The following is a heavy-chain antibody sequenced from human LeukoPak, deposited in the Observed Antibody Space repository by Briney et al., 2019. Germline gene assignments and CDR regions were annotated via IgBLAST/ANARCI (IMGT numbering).Heavy chain of an antibody. Sequence: GGSLRLSCAASGFTFSSYSMNWVRQAPGKGLEWVSSISSSGSYIYYADSVKGRFTISRDNAKNSLYLQMNSLRAEDTAVYYCARDDFSDVWGQGTTVTVSS. CDR3: ARDDFSDV. V-gene: IGHV3-21*01. CDR2: ISSSGSYI. J-gene: IGHJ6*02. D-gene: IGHD3-3*01. CDR1: GFTFSSYS.